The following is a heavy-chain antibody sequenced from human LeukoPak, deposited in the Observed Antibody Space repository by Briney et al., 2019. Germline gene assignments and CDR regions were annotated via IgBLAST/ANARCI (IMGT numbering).Heavy chain of an antibody. D-gene: IGHD3-9*01. CDR2: IYYSAST. CDR1: GGSISSGDYY. V-gene: IGHV4-30-4*01. J-gene: IGHJ6*04. Sequence: SETLSLTCTVSGGSISSGDYYWSWIRQPPGKGLEWIGYIYYSASTYYNPSLKSRVTISVDTSKNQFSLKLSSVTAADTAVYYCARGRYDILTGYYTTGYYGMDVWGKGTTVTVSS. CDR3: ARGRYDILTGYYTTGYYGMDV.